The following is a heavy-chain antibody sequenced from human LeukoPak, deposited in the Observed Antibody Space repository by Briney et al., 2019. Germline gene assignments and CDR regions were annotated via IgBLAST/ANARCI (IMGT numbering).Heavy chain of an antibody. CDR2: ISSSGSTI. CDR3: ARTSSPYYDFWSGYLDLDY. V-gene: IGHV3-48*04. J-gene: IGHJ4*02. D-gene: IGHD3-3*01. Sequence: VGSLRLSCAASGFTFSNYGMNWVRQSPGKGVEWVSYISSSGSTIYYAESVKGRFTISRDNAKNSLYLQMNSLRAEDTAVYYCARTSSPYYDFWSGYLDLDYWGQGTLVTVSS. CDR1: GFTFSNYG.